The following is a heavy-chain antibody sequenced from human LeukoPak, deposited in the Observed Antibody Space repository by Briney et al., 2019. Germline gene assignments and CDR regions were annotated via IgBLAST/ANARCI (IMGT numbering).Heavy chain of an antibody. V-gene: IGHV4-59*01. CDR2: TYYSGST. Sequence: SETLSLTCTVSGGSISSYYWSWIRQPPGKGLEWMGYTYYSGSTNYNPSRKSRVHISVDTSKNQFSLKLSSVTAADTAVYYCARVGSGWYEADYWGQGTLVTVSS. D-gene: IGHD6-19*01. CDR3: ARVGSGWYEADY. J-gene: IGHJ4*02. CDR1: GGSISSYY.